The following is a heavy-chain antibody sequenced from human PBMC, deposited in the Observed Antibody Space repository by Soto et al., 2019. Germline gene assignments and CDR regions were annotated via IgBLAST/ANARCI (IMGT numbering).Heavy chain of an antibody. J-gene: IGHJ6*02. D-gene: IGHD3-22*01. V-gene: IGHV3-30-3*02. Sequence: GGSLRLSCAASGFTFSSYAMHWVRQAPGKGLEWVAVISYDGSNKYYADSVKGRFTISRDNSKNTLYLQMNSLRAEDMAVYYCAKDLYYYDSSGYYDTDYYYYGMDVWGQGTTVTVSS. CDR1: GFTFSSYA. CDR2: ISYDGSNK. CDR3: AKDLYYYDSSGYYDTDYYYYGMDV.